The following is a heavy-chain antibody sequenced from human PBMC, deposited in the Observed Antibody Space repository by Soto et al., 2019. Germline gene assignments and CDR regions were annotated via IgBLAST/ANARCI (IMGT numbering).Heavy chain of an antibody. J-gene: IGHJ4*02. CDR2: IIPFHGVT. CDR1: GGTFSPYT. D-gene: IGHD3-10*01. V-gene: IGHV1-69*08. Sequence: QVQLVQSGAEVQKPGSSVKVSCKASGGTFSPYTINWVRQAPGQGLEWMGRIIPFHGVTNYAQKFQARVTITADKSTSTAYMKLSGLIFEDTAMYYCTRDWEITVSTWSFGGFWCRGTLVTVSS. CDR3: TRDWEITVSTWSFGGF.